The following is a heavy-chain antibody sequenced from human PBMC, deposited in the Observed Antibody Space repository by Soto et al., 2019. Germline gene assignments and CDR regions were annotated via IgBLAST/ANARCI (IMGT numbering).Heavy chain of an antibody. CDR1: GFTFSSYA. CDR3: AKDSGYQLLYYYYYYGMDV. Sequence: GGSLRLSCAASGFTFSSYAMSWFRQAPGKGLEWVSAISGSGGSTYYADSVKGRFTISRDNSKNTLYLQMNSLRAEDTAVYYCAKDSGYQLLYYYYYYGMDVWGQGTTVTVSS. J-gene: IGHJ6*02. V-gene: IGHV3-23*01. D-gene: IGHD2-2*01. CDR2: ISGSGGST.